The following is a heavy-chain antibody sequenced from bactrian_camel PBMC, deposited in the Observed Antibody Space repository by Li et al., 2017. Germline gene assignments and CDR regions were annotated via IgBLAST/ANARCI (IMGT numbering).Heavy chain of an antibody. V-gene: IGHV3S57*01. CDR1: GPTSTIYT. J-gene: IGHJ4*01. Sequence: HVQLVESGGESVQAGGSLRLSCAVSGPTSTIYTMAWFRQAPGKEREGVAALHTDSTTYYADSVKGRFAISKDNAVIDNSKTTLYLQMDGLKADDTAMYYCAWGPRSAMPAIQANRRLSPSYFAFWGQGTQVTVS. D-gene: IGHD1*01. CDR3: AWGPRSAMPAIQANRRLSPSYFAF. CDR2: LHTDSTT.